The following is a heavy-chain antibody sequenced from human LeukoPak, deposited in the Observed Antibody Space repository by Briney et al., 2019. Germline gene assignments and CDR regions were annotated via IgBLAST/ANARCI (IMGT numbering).Heavy chain of an antibody. CDR3: ARGVVPFVGVSGFDY. CDR2: IYYSGST. J-gene: IGHJ4*02. V-gene: IGHV4-39*01. D-gene: IGHD2-2*01. CDR1: GGSVSSGSYY. Sequence: SETLSLTCTVSGGSVSSGSYYWGWIRQPPGKGLEWIGSIYYSGSTYYNPSLKSRVTISVDTSKNQFSLKLSSVTAADTAVYYCARGVVPFVGVSGFDYWGQGTLVTVSS.